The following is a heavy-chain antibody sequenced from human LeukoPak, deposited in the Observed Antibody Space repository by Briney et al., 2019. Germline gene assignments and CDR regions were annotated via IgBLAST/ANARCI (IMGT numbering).Heavy chain of an antibody. J-gene: IGHJ4*02. CDR1: GFTFSSYR. CDR3: ARTVTREDY. CDR2: ISTSSSYI. D-gene: IGHD4-17*01. Sequence: GGSLRLSCAASGFTFSSYRMNWVRQAPGKGLEWVSSISTSSSYIYYADSMKGRFTISRDNAKNSLYLQMNSLRAEDTAVYYCARTVTREDYWGQGTLVTVSS. V-gene: IGHV3-21*01.